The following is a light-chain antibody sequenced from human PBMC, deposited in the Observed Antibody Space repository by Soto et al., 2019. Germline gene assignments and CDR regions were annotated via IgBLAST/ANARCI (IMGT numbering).Light chain of an antibody. J-gene: IGLJ1*01. CDR1: SSDVGGYNF. CDR2: EVT. CDR3: HSYTTSSTLV. Sequence: QSALTQPASVSGSPGQSIPVSCTGTSSDVGGYNFVSWYQQHPGKAPKLMIYEVTSRPSGVSNRFSGSKSGNTASLTISGLQAEDEADYYCHSYTTSSTLVFGTGTKLTVL. V-gene: IGLV2-14*03.